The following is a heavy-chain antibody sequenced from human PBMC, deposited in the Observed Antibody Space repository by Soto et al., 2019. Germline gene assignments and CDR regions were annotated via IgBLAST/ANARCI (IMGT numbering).Heavy chain of an antibody. J-gene: IGHJ4*02. CDR3: ARHHDS. V-gene: IGHV4-59*08. CDR2: IYHSGST. Sequence: QVQLQESGPGLVKPSETLSLTCTVSGGPISSYYWSWIRQPPGKGLEWIGYIYHSGSTNYNPSLKSRVTISVDTSKNQFSLKLSSVTAADTAVYYCARHHDSWGQGTLVTVSS. CDR1: GGPISSYY.